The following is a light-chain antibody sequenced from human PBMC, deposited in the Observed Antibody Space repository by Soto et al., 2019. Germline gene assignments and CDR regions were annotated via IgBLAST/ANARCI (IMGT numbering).Light chain of an antibody. CDR1: QSVSSY. V-gene: IGKV3-15*01. CDR2: GAS. J-gene: IGKJ5*01. CDR3: QQYNNWPPT. Sequence: EIVLTQSPATLSLSPGERATLSCRASQSVSSYLAWYQQKPGQAPRLLIYGASTRAIGIPARFSGSGSGTEFTLTISSLQSEDFVVYYCQQYNNWPPTFGQGTRLEIK.